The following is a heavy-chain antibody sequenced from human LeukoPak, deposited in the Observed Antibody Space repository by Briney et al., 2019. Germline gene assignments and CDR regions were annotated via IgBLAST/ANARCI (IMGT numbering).Heavy chain of an antibody. CDR2: IIPIFGTA. CDR1: GGTFSSYA. V-gene: IGHV1-69*13. J-gene: IGHJ5*02. D-gene: IGHD3-22*01. CDR3: ARGSNYYGSSGYYYHWFDP. Sequence: ASVKVSCKASGGTFSSYAISWVRQAPGQGLEWMGGIIPIFGTANYAQKFQGRVTITADESTSTAYMELSSLRSEDTAVYYCARGSNYYGSSGYYYHWFDPWGQGTLVTASS.